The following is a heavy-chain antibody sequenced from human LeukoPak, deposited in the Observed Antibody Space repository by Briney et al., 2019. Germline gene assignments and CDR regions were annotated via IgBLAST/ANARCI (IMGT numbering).Heavy chain of an antibody. V-gene: IGHV4-61*02. D-gene: IGHD2-15*01. Sequence: PSETLSLTCTVSGGSISSGAYYWSWIRQHPGKGLEWIGRIYASGFTNYNPSLGSRVTISVDTSKNQFSLNLNSVTAADTAMYYCASPLFCSGGTCFDYWGQGALVTVSS. J-gene: IGHJ4*02. CDR3: ASPLFCSGGTCFDY. CDR2: IYASGFT. CDR1: GGSISSGAYY.